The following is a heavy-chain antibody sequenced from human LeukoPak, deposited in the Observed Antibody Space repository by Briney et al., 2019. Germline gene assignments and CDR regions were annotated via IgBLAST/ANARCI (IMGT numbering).Heavy chain of an antibody. D-gene: IGHD2-2*01. CDR2: ISGSSGST. V-gene: IGHV3-23*01. CDR3: AKNSPKPAGTYFQH. J-gene: IGHJ1*01. CDR1: GFTFSSYV. Sequence: PGGSLRLSCAASGFTFSSYVMGWVRQAPGKGLEWVSGISGSSGSTYYADSVKGRFTISRDNSKNTLYLQMNSLRAEDTAVYYCAKNSPKPAGTYFQHCGQGTLVTVSS.